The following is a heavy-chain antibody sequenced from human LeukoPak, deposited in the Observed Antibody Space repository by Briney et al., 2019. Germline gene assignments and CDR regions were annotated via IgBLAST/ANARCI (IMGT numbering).Heavy chain of an antibody. J-gene: IGHJ4*02. CDR2: IYTSGST. Sequence: SETLSLTCTVSGGSVNNYYWSWIRQPAGKGLEWIGRIYTSGSTNYNPSLKSRVTMSVDTSKNQFSLKLSSVTAADTAVYYCARDRSYGYADYWGQGTLVTVSS. CDR1: GGSVNNYY. D-gene: IGHD5-18*01. CDR3: ARDRSYGYADY. V-gene: IGHV4-4*07.